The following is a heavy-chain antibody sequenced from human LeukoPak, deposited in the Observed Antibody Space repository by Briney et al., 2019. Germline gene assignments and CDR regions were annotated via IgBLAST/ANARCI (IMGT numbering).Heavy chain of an antibody. J-gene: IGHJ4*02. V-gene: IGHV4-30-2*01. CDR3: ARDRRVAAAGIDY. Sequence: PSQTLSLTCTVSGGSISSGGYYWSWIRQPPGKGLEWIGYIYHSGSTYYNPSLKSRVTISVDWSKNQFSLKLSSVTAADTAVYYCARDRRVAAAGIDYWGQGTLVTVSS. CDR1: GGSISSGGYY. CDR2: IYHSGST. D-gene: IGHD6-13*01.